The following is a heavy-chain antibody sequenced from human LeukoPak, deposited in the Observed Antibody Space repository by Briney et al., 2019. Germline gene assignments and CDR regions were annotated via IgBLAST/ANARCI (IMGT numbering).Heavy chain of an antibody. CDR1: GYTFTNYD. J-gene: IGHJ4*02. D-gene: IGHD1-14*01. V-gene: IGHV1-18*01. CDR2: ISAYNGNT. Sequence: ASVKVSCKASGYTFTNYDVTWVRQAPGQGLEWMGWISAYNGNTNYAQKLQGRVTMTTDTSTSTAYMELRSLRSDDTAVYYCARTGAWNYFDYWGQGTLVTVSS. CDR3: ARTGAWNYFDY.